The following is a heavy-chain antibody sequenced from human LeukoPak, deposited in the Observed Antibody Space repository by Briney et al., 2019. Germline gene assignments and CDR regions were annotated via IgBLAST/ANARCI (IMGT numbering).Heavy chain of an antibody. CDR2: ISSSGSYI. CDR3: ASGYYDYIWGSYRYTDLDY. Sequence: GGSLRLSCAASGFTFSSYSMNWVRQAPGKGLEWVSSISSSGSYIYYADSVKGRFTISRDNAKNSLYLQMNSLRAEDTAVYYCASGYYDYIWGSYRYTDLDYWGQGTLVTVSS. V-gene: IGHV3-21*01. J-gene: IGHJ4*02. D-gene: IGHD3-16*02. CDR1: GFTFSSYS.